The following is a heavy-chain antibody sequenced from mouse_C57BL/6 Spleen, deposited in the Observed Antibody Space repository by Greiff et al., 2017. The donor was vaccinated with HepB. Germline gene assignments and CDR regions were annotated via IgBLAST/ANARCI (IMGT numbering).Heavy chain of an antibody. CDR2: IYPSDSET. V-gene: IGHV1-61*01. CDR1: GYTFTSYW. Sequence: QVQLQQPGAELVRPGSSVKLSCKASGYTFTSYWMDWVKQRPGQGLEWIGNIYPSDSETHYNQKFKDKATLTVDKSSSTAYMQLSSLTSEDSAVYYCARVTDQALFAYWGQGTLVTVSA. D-gene: IGHD3-2*02. CDR3: ARVTDQALFAY. J-gene: IGHJ3*01.